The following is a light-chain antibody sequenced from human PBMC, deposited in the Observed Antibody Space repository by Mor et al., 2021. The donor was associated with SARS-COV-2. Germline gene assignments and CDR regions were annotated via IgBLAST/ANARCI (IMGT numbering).Light chain of an antibody. CDR2: AAS. CDR3: QQYYATPWA. Sequence: FQQKPGKAPKSLIYAASSLQSGVPSKFSGSGSGTDFTLTIISLQAEDVAVYYCQQYYATPWAFGKGTTVEIK. V-gene: IGKV1-16*02. J-gene: IGKJ1*01.